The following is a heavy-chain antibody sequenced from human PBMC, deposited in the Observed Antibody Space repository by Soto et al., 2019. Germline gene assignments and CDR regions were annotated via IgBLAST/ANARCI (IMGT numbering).Heavy chain of an antibody. D-gene: IGHD2-21*02. CDR2: LSSSSDDI. V-gene: IGHV3-21*05. J-gene: IGHJ4*02. CDR3: ARLPKGSLVTA. Sequence: GEALRISCAASGITCSAYSTNWVLQAQGKGLQWISYLSSSSDDIHYADSVKGRFTVSRDNAKNALFLQMNSLRADDTAIYYCARLPKGSLVTAWGQGTQVTVSS. CDR1: GITCSAYS.